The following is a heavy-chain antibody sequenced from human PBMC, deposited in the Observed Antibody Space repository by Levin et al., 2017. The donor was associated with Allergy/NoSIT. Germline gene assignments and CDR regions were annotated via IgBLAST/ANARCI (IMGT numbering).Heavy chain of an antibody. Sequence: GGSLRLSCKASGFIFSNYGINWVRQAPGQGLEWMGWISAYTGNSKFAQKFQDRLTLTTDTATTTGYMELKSLKSDDTAVYYCARSRHCTGGSCILNNYYGMDVWGQGTTVTVSS. J-gene: IGHJ6*02. CDR2: ISAYTGNS. V-gene: IGHV1-18*04. CDR3: ARSRHCTGGSCILNNYYGMDV. CDR1: GFIFSNYG. D-gene: IGHD2-8*02.